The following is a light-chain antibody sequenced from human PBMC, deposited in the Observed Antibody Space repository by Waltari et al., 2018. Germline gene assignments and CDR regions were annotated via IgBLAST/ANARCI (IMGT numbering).Light chain of an antibody. Sequence: QSVLTPPPSASGTPGPRVTLSCSGSSSTIGSNYVYWYQQLPGTTPKLLIYRNNQRPAGVPDRFSGSKSGTSASLAISGLRSEDEADYYCAAWDDSLSGVVFGGGTKLTVL. V-gene: IGLV1-47*01. CDR3: AAWDDSLSGVV. CDR2: RNN. CDR1: SSTIGSNY. J-gene: IGLJ2*01.